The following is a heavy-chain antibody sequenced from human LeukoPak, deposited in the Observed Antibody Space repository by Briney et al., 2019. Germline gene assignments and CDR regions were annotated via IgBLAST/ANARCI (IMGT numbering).Heavy chain of an antibody. CDR2: IHYRGTT. Sequence: SQTLSLTCTVSGDSLTTDDSFWRWIRQFPGKGLEWIGYIHYRGTTNYDPSLKSRLSMSIGMSKDQFSLNLTSVTAADTAIYYCARDGYINDAFDIWGQGIVVTVSS. CDR3: ARDGYINDAFDI. J-gene: IGHJ3*02. D-gene: IGHD1-1*01. V-gene: IGHV4-31*03. CDR1: GDSLTTDDSF.